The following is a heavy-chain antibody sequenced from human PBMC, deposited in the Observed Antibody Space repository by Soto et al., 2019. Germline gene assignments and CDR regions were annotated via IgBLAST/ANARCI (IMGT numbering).Heavy chain of an antibody. CDR1: GYTFTSYD. V-gene: IGHV1-8*01. J-gene: IGHJ6*03. D-gene: IGHD5-12*01. Sequence: ASVKVSCKASGYTFTSYDINWVRQATGQGLEWMGWMNPNSGNTGYAQKIQGRVTMTRSTSISTAYMELSSLRSEVTAVYYCARGGSGYAIYYYYYYYMDVWGKGTTVTVSS. CDR3: ARGGSGYAIYYYYYYYMDV. CDR2: MNPNSGNT.